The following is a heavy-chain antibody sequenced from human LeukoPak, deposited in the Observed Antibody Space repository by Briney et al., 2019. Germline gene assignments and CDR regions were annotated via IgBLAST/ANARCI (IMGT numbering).Heavy chain of an antibody. CDR2: IYGSGYT. V-gene: IGHV4-59*01. J-gene: IGHJ4*02. Sequence: SETLSLTCTVSGGSISGWYWSWIRQPPGKGLEWIGYIYGSGYTNYNPSLKSRVAMSIDTSKNHFSLKLTSVTAADTATYYCARETSLAGFASGLGFNYWGQGILVTVSS. CDR1: GGSISGWY. CDR3: ARETSLAGFASGLGFNY. D-gene: IGHD6-19*01.